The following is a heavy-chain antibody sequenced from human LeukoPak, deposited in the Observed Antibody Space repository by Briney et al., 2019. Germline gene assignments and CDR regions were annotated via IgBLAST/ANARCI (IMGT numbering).Heavy chain of an antibody. CDR1: GGTFSSYA. CDR2: IIPIFGTA. V-gene: IGHV1-69*05. Sequence: SVKVSCKASGGTFSSYAISWVRQATGQGLEWMGGIIPIFGTANYAQKFQGRVTITTDESTSTAYMELSSLRSEDTAVYYCARAAYCGGDCYWNAFDIWGQGTMVTVSS. J-gene: IGHJ3*02. CDR3: ARAAYCGGDCYWNAFDI. D-gene: IGHD2-21*01.